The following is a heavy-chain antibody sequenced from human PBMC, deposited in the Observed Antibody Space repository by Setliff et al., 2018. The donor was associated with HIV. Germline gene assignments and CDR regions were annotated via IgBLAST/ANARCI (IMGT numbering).Heavy chain of an antibody. CDR1: GESSNDYY. J-gene: IGHJ3*02. D-gene: IGHD5-12*01. CDR3: ARAYGSGYSMDGAFDI. V-gene: IGHV4-34*01. Sequence: SETLSLTCAFYGESSNDYYWNWIRQPPGKGLEWIGEINHSGSTNYNPSLKSRVTISIDMSKNQFSLNVTSVTAADTALYYCARAYGSGYSMDGAFDIWGQGTMVTVSS. CDR2: INHSGST.